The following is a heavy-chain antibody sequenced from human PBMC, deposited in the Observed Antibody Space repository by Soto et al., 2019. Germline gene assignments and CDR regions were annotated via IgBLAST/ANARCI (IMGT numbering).Heavy chain of an antibody. J-gene: IGHJ6*02. CDR1: GYTFTGYY. V-gene: IGHV1-2*02. Sequence: ASVKVSCKASGYTFTGYYMHWVRQAPGQGLEWMGWINPNSGGTNYAQKFQGRVTMTRDTSISTAYMGLSRLRSDDTAVYYCARSLEYSGYDYLFYGMDVWGQGTTVTVSS. CDR3: ARSLEYSGYDYLFYGMDV. D-gene: IGHD5-12*01. CDR2: INPNSGGT.